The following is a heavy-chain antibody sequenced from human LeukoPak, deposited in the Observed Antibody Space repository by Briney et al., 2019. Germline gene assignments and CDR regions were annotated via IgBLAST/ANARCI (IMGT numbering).Heavy chain of an antibody. CDR1: GFTFSSYG. D-gene: IGHD3-3*01. Sequence: PGGSLRLSCAASGFTFSSYGMHWVRQAPDKGLEWLAFMRHDGSDKYYADSVKDRFIISRDNSKNTLYLQMNSLRAEDTAVYYCAKENYYDFWSAIDYWGQGTLVTVSS. V-gene: IGHV3-30*02. CDR3: AKENYYDFWSAIDY. J-gene: IGHJ4*02. CDR2: MRHDGSDK.